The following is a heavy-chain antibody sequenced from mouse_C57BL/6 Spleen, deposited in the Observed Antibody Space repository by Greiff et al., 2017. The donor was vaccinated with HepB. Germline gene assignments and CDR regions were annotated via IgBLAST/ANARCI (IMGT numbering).Heavy chain of an antibody. CDR2: INPGSGGT. J-gene: IGHJ4*01. D-gene: IGHD1-1*01. V-gene: IGHV1-54*01. CDR1: GYAFTNYL. Sequence: VQLQESGAELVRPGTSVKVSCKASGYAFTNYLIEWVKQRPGQGLEWIGVINPGSGGTNYNEKFKGKATLTADKSSSTAYMQRSSLTSEDSAGYFCARGFYYDYAMDYWGQGTSVTVSS. CDR3: ARGFYYDYAMDY.